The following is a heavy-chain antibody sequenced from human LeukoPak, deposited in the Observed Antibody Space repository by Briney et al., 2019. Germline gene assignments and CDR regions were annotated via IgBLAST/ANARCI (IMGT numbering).Heavy chain of an antibody. J-gene: IGHJ4*02. Sequence: AXVKXSCKASGYTFTDYYMHWVRQAPXQGLEWMGWINPNSGGTNYAQKFQGRVTMTRDTSISTAYMELSSLRSDDTAMYYCARSYSGFGYALHDYWGQGTLVTVSS. CDR2: INPNSGGT. CDR3: ARSYSGFGYALHDY. V-gene: IGHV1-2*02. CDR1: GYTFTDYY. D-gene: IGHD1-26*01.